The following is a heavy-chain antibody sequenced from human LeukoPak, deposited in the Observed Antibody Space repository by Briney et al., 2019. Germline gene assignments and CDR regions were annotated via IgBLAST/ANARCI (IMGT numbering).Heavy chain of an antibody. V-gene: IGHV3-11*04. D-gene: IGHD5-18*01. Sequence: GGSLRLSCAASGFTFSDYYMSWIRQAPGKGLEWISYISSSGSTIYYADSVKGRFTISRDNAKNSLYLQMNSLRAEDTAVYYCARFRYSYGYDYYYYMDVWGKGTTVTISS. CDR2: ISSSGSTI. J-gene: IGHJ6*03. CDR1: GFTFSDYY. CDR3: ARFRYSYGYDYYYYMDV.